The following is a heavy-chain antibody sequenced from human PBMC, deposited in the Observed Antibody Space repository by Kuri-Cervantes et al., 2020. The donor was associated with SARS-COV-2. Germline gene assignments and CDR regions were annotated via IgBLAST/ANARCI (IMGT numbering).Heavy chain of an antibody. CDR2: IYAAGAT. J-gene: IGHJ6*03. CDR3: ARGGYSYAYYHYYYLDL. V-gene: IGHV3-66*01. CDR1: GFSFSRYC. Sequence: GGSLRLSCAASGFSFSRYCMRWVRQAPGKGLEWVSVIYAAGATYYADSVKDRFTISRDNSSNTLYLQMNSLRAEDTAVYYCARGGYSYAYYHYYYLDLWGKGITVTVSS. D-gene: IGHD5-18*01.